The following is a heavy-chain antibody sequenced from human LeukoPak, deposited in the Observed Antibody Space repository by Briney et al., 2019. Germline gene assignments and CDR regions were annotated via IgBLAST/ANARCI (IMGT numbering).Heavy chain of an antibody. CDR1: GFTFSSFA. J-gene: IGHJ4*02. CDR2: ISYDGSNK. D-gene: IGHD3-10*01. Sequence: QPGRSLRLSCAASGFTFSSFALHWVRQAPGKGLEWVALISYDGSNKYYADSVKGRFTISRDNSENTLYLQMNSLRPEDTAVYFCARDSTYYYGSGSSGPHYFDYWGQGTPVTVFS. V-gene: IGHV3-30*17. CDR3: ARDSTYYYGSGSSGPHYFDY.